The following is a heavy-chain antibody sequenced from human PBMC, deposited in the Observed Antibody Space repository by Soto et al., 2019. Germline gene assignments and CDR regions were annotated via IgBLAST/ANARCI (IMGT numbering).Heavy chain of an antibody. CDR3: ARHGVGDILTGQPDY. D-gene: IGHD3-9*01. Sequence: GESLKISCKGSGYSFYSYWIGWVRPKPGKSLEWMGIIYPGDSDTRYSPSFQGQVTISADKSISTAYLQWSSLKASDTAMYYCARHGVGDILTGQPDYWGQGTLVTVSS. CDR2: IYPGDSDT. V-gene: IGHV5-51*01. J-gene: IGHJ4*02. CDR1: GYSFYSYW.